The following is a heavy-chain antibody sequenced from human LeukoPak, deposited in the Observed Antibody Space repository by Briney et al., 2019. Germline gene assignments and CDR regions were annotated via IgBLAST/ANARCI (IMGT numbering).Heavy chain of an antibody. Sequence: ASVKVSCKASGYTFTGYYMHWVRQAPGQGLEWMGWINPNSGGTNYAQKFQGRVTMTRDTSISTAYMELSRLRSDNTAVYYCARGPHWDPHFDYWGQGTLVTVSS. CDR2: INPNSGGT. D-gene: IGHD7-27*01. J-gene: IGHJ4*02. CDR3: ARGPHWDPHFDY. CDR1: GYTFTGYY. V-gene: IGHV1-2*02.